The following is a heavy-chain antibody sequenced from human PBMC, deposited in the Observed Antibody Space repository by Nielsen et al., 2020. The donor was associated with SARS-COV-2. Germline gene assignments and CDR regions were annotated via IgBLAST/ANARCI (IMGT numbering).Heavy chain of an antibody. V-gene: IGHV1-2*06. Sequence: ASVKVSCKASGYTFTGYYMHWVRQAPGQGLEWMGRINPNSGGTNYAQKFQGRVTMTRDTSISTAYMELSRLRSDGTAVYYCARNRTSNAFDIWGQGTMVTVSS. CDR3: ARNRTSNAFDI. CDR2: INPNSGGT. CDR1: GYTFTGYY. J-gene: IGHJ3*02.